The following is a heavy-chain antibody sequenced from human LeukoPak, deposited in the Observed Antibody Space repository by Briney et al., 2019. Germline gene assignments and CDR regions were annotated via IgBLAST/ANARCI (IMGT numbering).Heavy chain of an antibody. J-gene: IGHJ4*02. CDR3: ARRGLGIGYDY. Sequence: ASVKVSCKASGYTFTTYYMHWVRQAPGQGLEWMGIINPSGGSTSYAQKFQGRVTMTRDTSTSTVYMELSSLRSKDTAVYYCARRGLGIGYDYWGQGTLVTVSS. CDR2: INPSGGST. CDR1: GYTFTTYY. D-gene: IGHD3-16*01. V-gene: IGHV1-46*01.